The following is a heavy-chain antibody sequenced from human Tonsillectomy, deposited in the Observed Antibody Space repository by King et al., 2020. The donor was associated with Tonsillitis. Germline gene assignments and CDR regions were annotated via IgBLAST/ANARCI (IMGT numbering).Heavy chain of an antibody. V-gene: IGHV4-34*01. CDR1: GGSFSDYD. CDR3: ARGRYLGYYNADMDV. J-gene: IGHJ6*03. Sequence: VQLQQWGAGLLKPSETLSLTCAVYGGSFSDYDWSWIRQPPGKGLEWIGEINLSGSTNYNPALKSRITKSVDTSKNQFSLKLSSVTAADTAVYFCARGRYLGYYNADMDVWGKGTTVTVSS. D-gene: IGHD3-9*01. CDR2: INLSGST.